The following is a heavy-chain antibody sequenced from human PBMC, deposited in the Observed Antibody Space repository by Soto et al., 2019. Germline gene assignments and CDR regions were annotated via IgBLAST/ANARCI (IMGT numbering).Heavy chain of an antibody. CDR1: GFTFSSYG. CDR2: IWYDGSNK. V-gene: IGHV3-33*01. CDR3: ASCNSYYYDSSGYKSFGDY. J-gene: IGHJ4*02. Sequence: GGSLRLSCAASGFTFSSYGMHWVRQAPGKGLEWVAVIWYDGSNKYYADSVKGRFTISRDNSKNTLYLQMNSLRAEDTAVYYCASCNSYYYDSSGYKSFGDYWGQGTLVTVSS. D-gene: IGHD3-22*01.